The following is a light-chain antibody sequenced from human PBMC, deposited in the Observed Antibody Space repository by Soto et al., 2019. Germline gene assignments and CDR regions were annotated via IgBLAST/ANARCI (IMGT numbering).Light chain of an antibody. J-gene: IGLJ3*02. CDR2: YNN. CDR1: DSNIGSNS. V-gene: IGLV1-47*02. CDR3: AARDDSLSGHWV. Sequence: QTVVTQPPSASGTAGQVVTISCSGGDSNIGSNSVYWYQHLPRMAPKLLIYYNNQRPSGVPDRFSGSRSGTSASLAIVGLRSEDEAVYYCAARDDSLSGHWVFGGGTKLTVL.